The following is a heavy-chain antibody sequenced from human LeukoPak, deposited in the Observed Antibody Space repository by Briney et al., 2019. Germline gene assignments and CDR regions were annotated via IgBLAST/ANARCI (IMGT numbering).Heavy chain of an antibody. J-gene: IGHJ4*02. D-gene: IGHD3-22*01. CDR3: ARGHYYDSSGYYGLFDY. CDR2: ISSSGSTI. CDR1: GFTFSDYY. Sequence: PGGSRRLSCAASGFTFSDYYMSWIRQAPGKGLEWVSYISSSGSTIYYADSVKGRLTISRDNATNSLYLQMNSLRAEDTAVYYCARGHYYDSSGYYGLFDYWGQGTLVTASS. V-gene: IGHV3-11*01.